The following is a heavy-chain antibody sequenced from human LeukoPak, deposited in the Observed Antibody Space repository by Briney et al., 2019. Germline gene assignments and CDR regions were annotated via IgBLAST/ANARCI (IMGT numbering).Heavy chain of an antibody. CDR3: ARDHGDYGDY. Sequence: GGSLRLSCAATGFTFSSYSMNWVRQAPGKGLEWVSSISSSSSYIYYADSVKGRFTISRDNAKNSLYLQMNSLRAEDTAVYYCARDHGDYGDYWGQGTLVTVSS. J-gene: IGHJ4*02. V-gene: IGHV3-21*01. CDR2: ISSSSSYI. D-gene: IGHD4-17*01. CDR1: GFTFSSYS.